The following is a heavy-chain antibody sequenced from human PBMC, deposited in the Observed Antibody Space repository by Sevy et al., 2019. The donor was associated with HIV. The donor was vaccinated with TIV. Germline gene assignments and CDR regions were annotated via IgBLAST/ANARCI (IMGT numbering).Heavy chain of an antibody. CDR3: ARGDSSGCHDY. Sequence: GGSLRLSCTASGFTFCDHYMSWIRQAPGKGLEWVSYISSTGSFTNNADSVKGRFTISRVNAKNSLSLQMNSLRAEDTAVYYCARGDSSGCHDYWGQGTLVTVSS. CDR1: GFTFCDHY. CDR2: ISSTGSFT. V-gene: IGHV3-11*06. D-gene: IGHD3-22*01. J-gene: IGHJ4*02.